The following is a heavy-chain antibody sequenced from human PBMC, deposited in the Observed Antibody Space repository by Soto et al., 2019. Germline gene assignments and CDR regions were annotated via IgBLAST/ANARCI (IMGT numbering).Heavy chain of an antibody. J-gene: IGHJ4*02. CDR2: IITLFGTA. CDR3: AREVGYGDFSAALLD. CDR1: GGTFSSHS. Sequence: VQLMQSGAEVKQPGSSVKVSCKASGGTFSSHSINWVRQAPGQGLEWMGGIITLFGTANYAQNFQGRVTITADQSTSTAYMDLNSLRSDDTAVYYCAREVGYGDFSAALLDWGQGTLVTVYS. D-gene: IGHD4-17*01. V-gene: IGHV1-69*01.